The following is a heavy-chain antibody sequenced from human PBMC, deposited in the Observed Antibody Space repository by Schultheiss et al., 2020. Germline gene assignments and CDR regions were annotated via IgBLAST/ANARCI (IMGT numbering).Heavy chain of an antibody. Sequence: GGSLRLSCAASGFTFSSYSMNWVRQAPGKGLEWVSSISSSSSYIYYADSVKGRFTISRDNAKNSLYLQMNSLRAEDTAVYYCARGYSSGWYYFDYWGQGTLVTVSS. D-gene: IGHD6-19*01. CDR1: GFTFSSYS. J-gene: IGHJ4*02. CDR3: ARGYSSGWYYFDY. CDR2: ISSSSSYI. V-gene: IGHV3-21*01.